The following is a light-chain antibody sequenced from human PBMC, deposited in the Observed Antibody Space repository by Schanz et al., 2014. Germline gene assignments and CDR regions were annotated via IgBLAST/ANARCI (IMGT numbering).Light chain of an antibody. J-gene: IGKJ4*01. Sequence: IVMTQSPATLAVSPGERATLSCRASQSVASSLAWYQQKPGQAPRLLIHGASTRATGIPARFSGSGSGTEFTLTISSLQSEDFAVYYCQQYGSSSFGGGTKVEI. CDR3: QQYGSSS. V-gene: IGKV3-15*01. CDR2: GAS. CDR1: QSVASS.